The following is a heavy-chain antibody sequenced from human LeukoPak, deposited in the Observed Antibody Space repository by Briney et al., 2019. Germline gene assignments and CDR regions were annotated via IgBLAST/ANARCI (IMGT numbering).Heavy chain of an antibody. D-gene: IGHD4-17*01. Sequence: ASVKVSCKASGYTFTSYDINWVRQATGQGLEWMGWMNPNSGNTGYAQKFQGRVTMTRNTSISTAYMELSSLRSEDTAVYYCASGPSTVTTLLGYWGQGTLATVSS. J-gene: IGHJ4*02. CDR3: ASGPSTVTTLLGY. CDR2: MNPNSGNT. CDR1: GYTFTSYD. V-gene: IGHV1-8*01.